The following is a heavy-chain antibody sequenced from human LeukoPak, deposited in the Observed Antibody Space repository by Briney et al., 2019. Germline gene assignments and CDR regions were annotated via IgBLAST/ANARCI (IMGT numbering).Heavy chain of an antibody. CDR2: ISAYNGNT. J-gene: IGHJ4*02. V-gene: IGHV1-18*04. CDR1: GYTFTTYG. Sequence: ASVKVSCKASGYTFTTYGITWVRQAPGQGLEWMGWISAYNGNTHYAQNLQGRVTMTTDTSTSTAYMELRGLRSDDTAVYYCARDLDILTAYYNGYWGQGTLVTVSS. CDR3: ARDLDILTAYYNGY. D-gene: IGHD3-9*01.